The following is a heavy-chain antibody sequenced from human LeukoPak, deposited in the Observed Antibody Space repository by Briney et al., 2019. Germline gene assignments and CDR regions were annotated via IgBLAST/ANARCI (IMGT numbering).Heavy chain of an antibody. Sequence: SETLSLTCTVSGGSISTYHWSWIRQPPGKGLEWIGNIYYSGSTNYNPSLKSRVTISVDTSKNQFSLKLSSVTAADTVVYYCARGLRSRDGYNYDYFDDWGQGTLVTVSS. J-gene: IGHJ4*02. CDR1: GGSISTYH. D-gene: IGHD5-24*01. CDR2: IYYSGST. CDR3: ARGLRSRDGYNYDYFDD. V-gene: IGHV4-59*01.